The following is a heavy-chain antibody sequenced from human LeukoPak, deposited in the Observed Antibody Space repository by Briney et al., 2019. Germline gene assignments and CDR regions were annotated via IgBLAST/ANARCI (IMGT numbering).Heavy chain of an antibody. J-gene: IGHJ6*03. CDR2: IYIGGST. CDR3: ARGFCNSNSCPDFYNQHMDV. V-gene: IGHV4-4*07. D-gene: IGHD2-2*01. Sequence: SETLSLTCTVSGGSISNYHWNWIRQPAGKGLEWIGHIYIGGSTTYNPSLKSRVTMSVDTSKIQFSLRLSSVTAADTAMYYCARGFCNSNSCPDFYNQHMDVWGKGTTVTVSS. CDR1: GGSISNYH.